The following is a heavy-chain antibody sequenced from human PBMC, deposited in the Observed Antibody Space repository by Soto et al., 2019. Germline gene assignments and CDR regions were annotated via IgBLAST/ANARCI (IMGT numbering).Heavy chain of an antibody. J-gene: IGHJ3*01. D-gene: IGHD3-22*01. V-gene: IGHV3-48*01. CDR3: ARGDYHDTSGPFSDAFDV. CDR1: GFTFSTYN. Sequence: PGGSLRLSCAASGFTFSTYNMNWVRQAPGKGLEWVSYISDSSSTIHYADSVKGRFTISRDNAKNSLYLQMNSLRAEDTAVYYCARGDYHDTSGPFSDAFDVWGQGTMVTVSS. CDR2: ISDSSSTI.